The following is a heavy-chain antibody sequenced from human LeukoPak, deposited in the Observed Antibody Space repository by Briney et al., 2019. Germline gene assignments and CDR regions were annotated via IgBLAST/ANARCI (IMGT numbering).Heavy chain of an antibody. CDR3: ARVVSAAGTIDY. D-gene: IGHD6-13*01. CDR1: GGSISSGGYY. J-gene: IGHJ4*02. CDR2: IYYSGST. Sequence: SETLSLTCTVSGGSISSGGYYWSWIRQHPGTGLEWIGYIYYSGSTYYNPSLKSRVTISVDTSKNQFSLKLSSVTAADTAVYYRARVVSAAGTIDYWGQGTLVTVSS. V-gene: IGHV4-31*03.